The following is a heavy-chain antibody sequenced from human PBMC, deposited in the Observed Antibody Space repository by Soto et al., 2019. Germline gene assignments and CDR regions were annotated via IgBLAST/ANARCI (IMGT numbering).Heavy chain of an antibody. D-gene: IGHD6-6*01. CDR1: GFTLRSHS. J-gene: IGHJ4*02. Sequence: EVQLVESGGGLVQPGGSLTLSCVASGFTLRSHSMNWVRQAPGKGLEWLAYIGGSGTTIDYADSVKGRFTISRDNAKKSVFLQMSSLRAEDTAVYYCARDPPYSTSSGYFDHWGQGTLVTVSS. V-gene: IGHV3-48*01. CDR2: IGGSGTTI. CDR3: ARDPPYSTSSGYFDH.